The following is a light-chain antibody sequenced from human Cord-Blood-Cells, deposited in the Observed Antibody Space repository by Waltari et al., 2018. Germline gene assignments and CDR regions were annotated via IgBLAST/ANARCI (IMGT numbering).Light chain of an antibody. CDR2: EGS. V-gene: IGLV2-23*01. J-gene: IGLJ2*01. Sequence: QSALTQPASVSGSPGQSITISCTGTSSDVGSYNPVSWYQQHPGKAPKLMIYEGSKRPSGVSNRFSGSKSGNTASLTISGLQAEDEADYYRCSYAGSSTFVVFGGGTKLTVL. CDR3: CSYAGSSTFVV. CDR1: SSDVGSYNP.